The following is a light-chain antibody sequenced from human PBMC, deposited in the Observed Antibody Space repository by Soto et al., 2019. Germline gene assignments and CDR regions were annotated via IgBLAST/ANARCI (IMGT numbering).Light chain of an antibody. J-gene: IGKJ1*01. CDR1: QSVSVSY. Sequence: IVLTQSPVTLSLSPGERATLFCRASQSVSVSYLAWYQQKPGQAPRLLIYRASNRATGIPARFSGSGSGTDFTLTISSLEPEDFAVYYCQQRSNWPGTFGQGTKVDIK. CDR3: QQRSNWPGT. V-gene: IGKV3-11*01. CDR2: RAS.